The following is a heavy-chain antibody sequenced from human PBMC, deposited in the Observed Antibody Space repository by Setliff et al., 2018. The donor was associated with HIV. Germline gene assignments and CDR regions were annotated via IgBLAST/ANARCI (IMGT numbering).Heavy chain of an antibody. Sequence: LSLTCAVYGGSFSGYYWSWIRQPPGKGLEWIGEINYSGGTNYNPSLKSRVTISVDTSKNQFSLELSSVTAADTAVYYCARPNWFGDLSSGNWCDPWGQGTLVTVPQ. V-gene: IGHV4-34*01. D-gene: IGHD3-10*01. CDR2: INYSGGT. CDR3: ARPNWFGDLSSGNWCDP. J-gene: IGHJ5*02. CDR1: GGSFSGYY.